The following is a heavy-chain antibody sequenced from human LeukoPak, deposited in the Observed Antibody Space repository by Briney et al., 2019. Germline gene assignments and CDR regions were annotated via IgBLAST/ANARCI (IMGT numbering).Heavy chain of an antibody. J-gene: IGHJ4*02. CDR3: ARDGYYYGSGSYYNGGFDY. Sequence: SETLSLACTVSGGSISSYYWSWIRQPAGKGLEWIGRIYTSGSTNYNPSLKSRVTMSVDTSKNQFSLKLSSVTAADTAVYYCARDGYYYGSGSYYNGGFDYWGQGTLVTVSS. V-gene: IGHV4-4*07. CDR2: IYTSGST. D-gene: IGHD3-10*01. CDR1: GGSISSYY.